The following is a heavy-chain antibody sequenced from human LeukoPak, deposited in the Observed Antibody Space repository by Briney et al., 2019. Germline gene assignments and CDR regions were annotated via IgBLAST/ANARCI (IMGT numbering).Heavy chain of an antibody. V-gene: IGHV4-4*07. D-gene: IGHD2-21*02. J-gene: IGHJ4*02. CDR3: AREGGGAGDFLPCDY. CDR1: GASISNYY. CDR2: IYSSGST. Sequence: SETLSLTCTVSGASISNYYWSWIRQPAGKGLEWIGRIYSSGSTNYNSSLKSRVTMSVDASKNQSSLKLNSVTAADTAVYYCAREGGGAGDFLPCDYWGQGILVTVSP.